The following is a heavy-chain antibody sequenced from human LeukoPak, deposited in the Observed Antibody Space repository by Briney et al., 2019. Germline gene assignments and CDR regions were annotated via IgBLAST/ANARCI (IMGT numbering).Heavy chain of an antibody. CDR2: ISPFNGKT. Sequence: ASVKVSCKASGYTFITSGITWVRQAPGHGLKWMGWISPFNGKTRFAEEFQDRLTMTTDTPTRTAYMVLRSLRSDDTAAYYCVRDRDATPDDVRDYWGQGTLVTVSS. CDR1: GYTFITSG. V-gene: IGHV1-18*01. CDR3: VRDRDATPDDVRDY. D-gene: IGHD2-21*02. J-gene: IGHJ4*02.